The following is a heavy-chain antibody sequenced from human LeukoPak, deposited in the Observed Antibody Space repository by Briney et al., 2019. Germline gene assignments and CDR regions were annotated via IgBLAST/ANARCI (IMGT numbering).Heavy chain of an antibody. CDR2: IIPIFGTA. J-gene: IGHJ5*02. Sequence: ASVKVSCKASGGTFSSYAISWVRQAPGQGLEWMGGIIPIFGTANYAQKFQGRVTITADESTSTAYMELSSLRSEDTAVYYCASSRYCSSTSCYSGYNWFDPWGQGTLVTVSS. CDR1: GGTFSSYA. D-gene: IGHD2-2*01. CDR3: ASSRYCSSTSCYSGYNWFDP. V-gene: IGHV1-69*13.